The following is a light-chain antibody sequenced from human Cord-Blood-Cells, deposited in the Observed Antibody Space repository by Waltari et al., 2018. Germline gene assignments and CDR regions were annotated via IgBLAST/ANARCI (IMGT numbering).Light chain of an antibody. V-gene: IGKV1-39*01. Sequence: DIQMTPSPTFLFASVGDRVTITCRASQSISSYLNWYQQKPGKAPKLLIYAASSLQSGAPSRFSGSGSGTDFTLTSSSLQPEDFSTYYCLQSYSTTWTFGQGTKVVIK. CDR2: AAS. CDR1: QSISSY. J-gene: IGKJ1*01. CDR3: LQSYSTTWT.